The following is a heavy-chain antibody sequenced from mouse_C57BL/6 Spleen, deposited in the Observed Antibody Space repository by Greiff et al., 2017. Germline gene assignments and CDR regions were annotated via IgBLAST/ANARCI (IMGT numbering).Heavy chain of an antibody. V-gene: IGHV1-80*01. CDR3: ARSYGNYLYYFDY. CDR1: GYAFSSDW. J-gene: IGHJ2*01. Sequence: QVQLQQSGAELVKPGASVKISCKASGYAFSSDWMNWVKQRPGKGLEWIGQISPGDGDTQYNGKFKGKATLTADTSSSTAYMQLSSLTSEDSAVYFCARSYGNYLYYFDYWGQGTTRTVSS. D-gene: IGHD2-1*01. CDR2: ISPGDGDT.